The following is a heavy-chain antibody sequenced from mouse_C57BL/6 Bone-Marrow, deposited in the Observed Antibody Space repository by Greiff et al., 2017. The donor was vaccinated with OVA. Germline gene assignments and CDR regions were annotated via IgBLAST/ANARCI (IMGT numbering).Heavy chain of an antibody. Sequence: EVQLQQSGPGMVKPSQSLSLTCTVTGYSITSGYDWHWIRHFPGNKLEWMGYISYSGSTNYNPSLKSRISITHDTSKNHFFLKLNSVTTEDTATYYCATRRRLRRAWFAYWGQGTLVTVSA. D-gene: IGHD2-4*01. CDR3: ATRRRLRRAWFAY. V-gene: IGHV3-1*01. J-gene: IGHJ3*01. CDR2: ISYSGST. CDR1: GYSITSGYD.